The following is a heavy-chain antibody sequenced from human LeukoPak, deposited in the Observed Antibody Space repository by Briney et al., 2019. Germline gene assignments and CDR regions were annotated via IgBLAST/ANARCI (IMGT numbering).Heavy chain of an antibody. CDR3: ARAASWSPIGDSYYYMDV. J-gene: IGHJ6*03. V-gene: IGHV1-8*02. CDR1: AYTFTGYY. CDR2: INPNSGNT. Sequence: ASVKVTCKASAYTFTGYYMYWVRQAPAQGLEWMGWINPNSGNTGYAQKFQGRVTMTRDTSISTVYMELSGLRSEDTAVYYCARAASWSPIGDSYYYMDVWGKGTTVAISS. D-gene: IGHD6-13*01.